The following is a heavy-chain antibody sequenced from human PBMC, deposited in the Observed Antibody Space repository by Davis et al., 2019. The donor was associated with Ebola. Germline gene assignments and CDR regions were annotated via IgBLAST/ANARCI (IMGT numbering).Heavy chain of an antibody. D-gene: IGHD4-23*01. CDR1: GGSFSDHY. Sequence: SETLSLTCAVYGGSFSDHYWSWIRQSPEKGLDWIGEINPSGSTNYNPSLKSRVTISVDTSKNQFSLKLSSVTAADTAVYYCARGLSNSQVDYWGQGTLVTVSS. CDR2: INPSGST. CDR3: ARGLSNSQVDY. V-gene: IGHV4-34*01. J-gene: IGHJ4*02.